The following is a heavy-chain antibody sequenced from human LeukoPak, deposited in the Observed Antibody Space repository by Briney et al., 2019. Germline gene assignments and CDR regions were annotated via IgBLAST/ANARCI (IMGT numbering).Heavy chain of an antibody. Sequence: NASETLSLTCTVSGGSISSGGYYWSWIRQHPGKGLEWIGYIYYSGSTYYNPSLKGRVTISVDTSKNQFSLKLSSVTAADTAVYYCARQGDFWSGYYHNPWFDPWGQGTLVTVSS. J-gene: IGHJ5*02. CDR3: ARQGDFWSGYYHNPWFDP. D-gene: IGHD3-3*01. CDR1: GGSISSGGYY. CDR2: IYYSGST. V-gene: IGHV4-31*03.